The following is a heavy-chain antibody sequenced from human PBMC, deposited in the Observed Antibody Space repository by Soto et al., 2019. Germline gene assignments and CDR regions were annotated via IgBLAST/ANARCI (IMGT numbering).Heavy chain of an antibody. V-gene: IGHV3-23*01. D-gene: IGHD2-15*01. J-gene: IGHJ4*02. CDR2: VSGSSGSK. Sequence: GGSLRLSCAASGFTFSSYAMSWVRRAPGKGLEWVSSVSGSSGSKSYADSVMGRFTISRDNSKSTLYLEMNSLRAEDTAVYYCARDGIGGTTFRGYLDYWGQGNLVTVSS. CDR3: ARDGIGGTTFRGYLDY. CDR1: GFTFSSYA.